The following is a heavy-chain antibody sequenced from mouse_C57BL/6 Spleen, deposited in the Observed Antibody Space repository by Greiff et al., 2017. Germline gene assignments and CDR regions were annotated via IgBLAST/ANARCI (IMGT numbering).Heavy chain of an antibody. CDR3: ARSPIDYGSSYGFGY. J-gene: IGHJ3*01. CDR1: GYNIKNTY. Sequence: VQLQQSVAELVRPGASVKLSCTASGYNIKNTYMHWVKQRPEQGLEWIGRIDPADGNTKYAPKFQGKATITADTSSNTAYLQLSSLPSEDTAIYYCARSPIDYGSSYGFGYWGQGTLVTVSA. D-gene: IGHD1-1*01. CDR2: IDPADGNT. V-gene: IGHV14-3*01.